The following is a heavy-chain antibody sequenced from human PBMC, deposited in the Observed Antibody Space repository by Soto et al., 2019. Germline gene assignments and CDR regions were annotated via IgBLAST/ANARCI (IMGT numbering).Heavy chain of an antibody. Sequence: GGSLRLSCAASGFTVSSNYMSWVRQAPGKGLEWVSIIYSGGSTYDADSVKGRFTISRDNSKNTLYLQMNSLRAEDTAVYYCARESAVAAGFDFWGQGTLVTSPQ. V-gene: IGHV3-53*01. CDR2: IYSGGST. CDR3: ARESAVAAGFDF. J-gene: IGHJ4*02. D-gene: IGHD6-13*01. CDR1: GFTVSSNY.